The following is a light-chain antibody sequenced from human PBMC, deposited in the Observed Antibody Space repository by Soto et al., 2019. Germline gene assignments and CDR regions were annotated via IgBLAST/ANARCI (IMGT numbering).Light chain of an antibody. J-gene: IGKJ4*01. CDR1: QGISNY. CDR2: AAS. V-gene: IGKV1-9*01. Sequence: DIQLTQSPSFLSASVGDRVTITCRTSQGISNYLAWYQLKPGKAPNLLIYAASTLQSGVPSRFSGSGSGTEFTLTISSLQPEDFATYCCQQLHSYPLVTFGGGTKVEIK. CDR3: QQLHSYPLVT.